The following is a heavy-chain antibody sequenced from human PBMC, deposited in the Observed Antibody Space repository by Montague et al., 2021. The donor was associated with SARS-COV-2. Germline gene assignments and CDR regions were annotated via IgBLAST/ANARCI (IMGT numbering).Heavy chain of an antibody. CDR3: TRHLRIGSY. CDR2: IRSKAYGGTT. V-gene: IGHV3-49*04. CDR1: GFTFGDYA. D-gene: IGHD3-10*01. J-gene: IGHJ4*02. Sequence: SLRLSCAASGFTFGDYAMSWVRQAPGKGLEWVGFIRSKAYGGTTEYAASVKGRFTISRDDSKSIAYLQMNSLKTEDIAVYYCTRHLRIGSYWGQGTLVTVSS.